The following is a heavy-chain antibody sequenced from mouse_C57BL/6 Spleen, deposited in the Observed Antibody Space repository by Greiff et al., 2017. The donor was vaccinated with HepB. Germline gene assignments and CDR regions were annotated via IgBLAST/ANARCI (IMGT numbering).Heavy chain of an antibody. CDR3: ARRNYGSSYGFDY. V-gene: IGHV1-26*01. D-gene: IGHD1-1*01. Sequence: EVQLQQSGPELVKPGASVKISCKASGYTFTDYYMNWVKQSHGKSLEWIGDINPNNGGTSYNQKFKGKATLTVDKSSSTAYMELRSLTSEDSAVYYCARRNYGSSYGFDYWGQGTTRTVSS. CDR2: INPNNGGT. CDR1: GYTFTDYY. J-gene: IGHJ2*01.